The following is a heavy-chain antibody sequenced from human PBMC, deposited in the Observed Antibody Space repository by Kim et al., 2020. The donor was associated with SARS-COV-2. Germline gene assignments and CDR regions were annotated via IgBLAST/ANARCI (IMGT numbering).Heavy chain of an antibody. D-gene: IGHD3-16*01. CDR1: GFTFSSYG. Sequence: GGSLRLSCAASGFTFSSYGMHWVRQAPGKGLEWVAVIWYDGSNKYYADSVKGRFTISRDNSKNTLSLQMNSLRAEDTAVYYCAKDLGVESYFDYWGQGTLVTVSS. CDR2: IWYDGSNK. J-gene: IGHJ4*02. CDR3: AKDLGVESYFDY. V-gene: IGHV3-33*06.